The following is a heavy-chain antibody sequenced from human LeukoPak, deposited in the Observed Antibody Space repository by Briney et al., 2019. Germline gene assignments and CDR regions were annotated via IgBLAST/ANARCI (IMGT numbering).Heavy chain of an antibody. J-gene: IGHJ4*02. V-gene: IGHV4-59*01. CDR1: GGSISSDY. CDR3: ARDDSSSSY. Sequence: PSETLSLTCTVSGGSISSDYGSWIRQSPGKGLEWIGYIYYSGSTNYNPSLKSRVTISLDRSKNQFSLKLTSVTAADTAVYYCARDDSSSSYWGQGTLVTVSS. CDR2: IYYSGST. D-gene: IGHD6-6*01.